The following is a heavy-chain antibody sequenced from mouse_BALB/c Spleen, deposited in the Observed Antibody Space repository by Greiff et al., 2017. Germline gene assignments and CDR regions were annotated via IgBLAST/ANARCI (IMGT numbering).Heavy chain of an antibody. V-gene: IGHV5-4*02. CDR3: AREEGY. CDR1: GFTFSDYY. J-gene: IGHJ2*01. Sequence: DVKLVESGGGLVKPGGSLKLSCAASGFTFSDYYMYWVRQTPEKRLEWVATISDGGSYTYYPDSVKGRFTISRDNAKNNLYLQMSSLKSEDTAMYYCAREEGYWGQGTTLTVSS. CDR2: ISDGGSYT.